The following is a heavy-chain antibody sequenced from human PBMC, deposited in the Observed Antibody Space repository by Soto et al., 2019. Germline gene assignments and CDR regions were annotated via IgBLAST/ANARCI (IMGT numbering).Heavy chain of an antibody. CDR2: ISGSGGST. D-gene: IGHD4-17*01. CDR1: GFTFSSYA. Sequence: GGSLRLSCAASGFTFSSYAMSWVRQAPGKGLEWVSAISGSGGSTYYADSVKGRFTISRDNSKNTLYLQMNSLRAEDTAVYYCAKDRTRTTVTTTFTHFDYWGQGTLVTVSS. CDR3: AKDRTRTTVTTTFTHFDY. V-gene: IGHV3-23*01. J-gene: IGHJ4*02.